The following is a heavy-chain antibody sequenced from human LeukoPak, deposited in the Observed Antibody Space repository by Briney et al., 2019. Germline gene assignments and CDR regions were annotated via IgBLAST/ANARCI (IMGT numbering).Heavy chain of an antibody. CDR2: IYYSGST. V-gene: IGHV4-59*01. Sequence: SETLSLTRTVSGGSISSYYWSWIRQPPGKGLEWIGYIYYSGSTNYNPSLKSRVTISVDTSKNQFSLKLSSVTAADTAVYYCARDRSGWRYFDYWGQGTLVTVSS. CDR3: ARDRSGWRYFDY. CDR1: GGSISSYY. D-gene: IGHD6-19*01. J-gene: IGHJ4*02.